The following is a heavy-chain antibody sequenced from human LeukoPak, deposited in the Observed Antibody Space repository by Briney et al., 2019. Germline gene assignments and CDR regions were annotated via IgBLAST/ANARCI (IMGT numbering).Heavy chain of an antibody. CDR1: GFTFSSYA. V-gene: IGHV3-30-3*01. J-gene: IGHJ4*02. CDR3: ARKPLSGGYGGTIDY. Sequence: GGSLRLSCAASGFTFSSYAMHWVRQAPGKGLEWVAVISYDGSNKYYADSVKGRFTISRDNAKNTLYLRMNSLRAEDTAIYYCARKPLSGGYGGTIDYWGQGTLVTVSS. CDR2: ISYDGSNK. D-gene: IGHD5-12*01.